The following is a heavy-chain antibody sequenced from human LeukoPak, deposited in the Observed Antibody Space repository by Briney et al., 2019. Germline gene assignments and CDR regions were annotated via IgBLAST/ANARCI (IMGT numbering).Heavy chain of an antibody. CDR1: GISFRTYD. V-gene: IGHV3-23*01. Sequence: PGRSLGLSCASSGISFRTYDTNSVRQAPGEGLEWVSVISGSDYSTYYADSVSGRFTISRDNSKNTLYLQMNSLRAEDTAVYYCAKFGSGSYYRHFDSWGQGTLVTVSS. J-gene: IGHJ4*02. CDR2: ISGSDYST. CDR3: AKFGSGSYYRHFDS. D-gene: IGHD3-10*01.